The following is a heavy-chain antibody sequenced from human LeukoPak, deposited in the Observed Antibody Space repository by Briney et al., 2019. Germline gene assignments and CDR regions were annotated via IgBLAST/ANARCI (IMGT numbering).Heavy chain of an antibody. CDR2: IKTDGSNT. V-gene: IGHV3-74*01. J-gene: IGHJ6*04. CDR1: GFTFSNYW. Sequence: GGSLRLSCAASGFTFSNYWMHWVRHAPGKGLVWVSRIKTDGSNTDYADSVRGRFTISRDNAKNTLYLQMSSLRVEDTAVYYCGRGPGGYFGLDFWGKGTTVTVSA. CDR3: GRGPGGYFGLDF. D-gene: IGHD3-10*01.